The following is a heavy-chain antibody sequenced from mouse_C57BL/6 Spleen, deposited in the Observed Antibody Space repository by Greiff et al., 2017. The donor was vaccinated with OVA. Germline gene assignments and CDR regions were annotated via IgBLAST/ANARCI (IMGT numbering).Heavy chain of an antibody. V-gene: IGHV1-69*01. Sequence: VQLQQPGAELVMPGASVKLSCKASGYTFTSYWMHWVKQRPGQGLEWIGEIDPSDSYTNYNQKFKGKSPLTVDKSSSTAYMQRSSLTSEDAAVDYCAVGMRKRYLDYWGQGTTRTVSS. D-gene: IGHD1-1*02. J-gene: IGHJ2*01. CDR1: GYTFTSYW. CDR2: IDPSDSYT. CDR3: AVGMRKRYLDY.